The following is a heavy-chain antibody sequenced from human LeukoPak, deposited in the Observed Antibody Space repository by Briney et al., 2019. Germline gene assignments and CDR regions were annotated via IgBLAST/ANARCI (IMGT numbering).Heavy chain of an antibody. CDR1: GYTFTGYY. CDR2: INPNSDGT. Sequence: ASVKVSCKASGYTFTGYYMHWVRQAPGQGLEWMGWINPNSDGTNYAQKFQGRVTMTRDTSISTAYMELSRLRSDDTAVYYCARGIRVGATIPMNYWGQGTLVTVSS. V-gene: IGHV1-2*02. J-gene: IGHJ4*02. D-gene: IGHD1-26*01. CDR3: ARGIRVGATIPMNY.